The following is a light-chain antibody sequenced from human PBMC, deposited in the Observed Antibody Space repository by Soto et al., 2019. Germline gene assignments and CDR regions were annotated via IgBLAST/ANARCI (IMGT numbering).Light chain of an antibody. CDR2: GDT. CDR3: QVWDSSNDNRI. Sequence: SSELTQPPSLSVAPGQTARIPCGGDDIGRKSVHWYQQKPGQAPVLVVYGDTDRASGISERFSGSNSGYTANLTISGVEGGDEADYFCQVWDSSNDNRIFGGGTQLTVL. CDR1: DIGRKS. V-gene: IGLV3-21*02. J-gene: IGLJ2*01.